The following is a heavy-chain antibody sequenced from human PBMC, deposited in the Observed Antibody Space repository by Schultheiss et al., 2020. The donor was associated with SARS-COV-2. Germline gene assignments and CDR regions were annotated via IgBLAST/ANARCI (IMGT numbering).Heavy chain of an antibody. CDR2: IYPGDSDT. V-gene: IGHV5-51*01. Sequence: GGSLRLSCKGSGYSFTSYWIGWVRQMPGKGLEWMGIIYPGDSDTRYSPSFQGQVTISADKSISTAYLQWSSLKASDTAMYYCASHIPELRYFDLRDYGMDVWGQGTTVTVSS. CDR3: ASHIPELRYFDLRDYGMDV. D-gene: IGHD3-9*01. J-gene: IGHJ6*02. CDR1: GYSFTSYW.